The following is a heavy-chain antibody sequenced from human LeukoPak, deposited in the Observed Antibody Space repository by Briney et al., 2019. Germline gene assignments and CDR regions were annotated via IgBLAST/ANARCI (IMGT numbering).Heavy chain of an antibody. Sequence: GASVKVSCKASGYIFSMYNMHWVRQAPGQGLEWVGIINPSGGTGYAQKLQGRIAMTRDTSTSTLYMELSSLRSEDRAVYYCARAAQHYDFWSGSHLDYMDVWGKGTTVTVSS. CDR1: GYIFSMYN. J-gene: IGHJ6*03. V-gene: IGHV1-46*01. CDR3: ARAAQHYDFWSGSHLDYMDV. D-gene: IGHD3-3*01. CDR2: INPSGGT.